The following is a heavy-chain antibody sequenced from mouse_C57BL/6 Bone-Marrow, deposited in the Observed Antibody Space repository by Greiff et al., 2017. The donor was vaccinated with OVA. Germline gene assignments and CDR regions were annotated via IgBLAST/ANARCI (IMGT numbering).Heavy chain of an antibody. Sequence: EVKLVESGGGLVQPKGSLKLSCAASGFSFNTYAMNWVRQAPGKGLEWVARIRSKSNNYATYYADSVKDRFTISRDDSESMLYLQMNNLKTEDTAMYYGVRHWPYYYGSSPWFAYWGQGTLVTVSA. D-gene: IGHD1-1*01. V-gene: IGHV10-1*01. J-gene: IGHJ3*01. CDR2: IRSKSNNYAT. CDR3: VRHWPYYYGSSPWFAY. CDR1: GFSFNTYA.